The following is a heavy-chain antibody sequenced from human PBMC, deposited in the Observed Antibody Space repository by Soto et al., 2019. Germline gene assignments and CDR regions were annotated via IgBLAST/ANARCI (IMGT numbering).Heavy chain of an antibody. J-gene: IGHJ6*02. D-gene: IGHD1-26*01. Sequence: ASVKVSCKASGYTFTSYDINWVRQATGQGLEWMGWMNPNSGNTGYAQKFQGRVTMTRNTSISTAYMELSSLRSEDPAVYYCARCGLSYSYYYYYGMGVWGQGPTVTVSS. V-gene: IGHV1-8*01. CDR1: GYTFTSYD. CDR3: ARCGLSYSYYYYYGMGV. CDR2: MNPNSGNT.